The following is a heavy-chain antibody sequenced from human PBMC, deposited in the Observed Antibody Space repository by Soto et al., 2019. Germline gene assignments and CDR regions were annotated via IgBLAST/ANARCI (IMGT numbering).Heavy chain of an antibody. V-gene: IGHV4-34*01. Sequence: SETLSLTCAVYGGSFSGYYWTWIRQPPGTGLEWIGEINHSGSTNYNPSLKSRVTISVDTSKNQFSLKLTSVTAADTAVYYCARHTITGLFDYWGQGTLLSVS. CDR1: GGSFSGYY. CDR2: INHSGST. D-gene: IGHD2-8*02. CDR3: ARHTITGLFDY. J-gene: IGHJ4*02.